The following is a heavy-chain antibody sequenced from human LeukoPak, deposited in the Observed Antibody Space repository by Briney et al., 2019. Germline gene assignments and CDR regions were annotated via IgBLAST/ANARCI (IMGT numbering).Heavy chain of an antibody. CDR1: GYSISSGYY. Sequence: PSETLSLTCAVSGYSISSGYYWGWIRQPPGKGLEWIGRIYHSGSTYYNPSLKSRVTISVDTSKNQFSLKLSSVTAADTAVYYCASPVPDYWGQGTLVTVSS. J-gene: IGHJ4*02. V-gene: IGHV4-38-2*01. D-gene: IGHD4-17*01. CDR3: ASPVPDY. CDR2: IYHSGST.